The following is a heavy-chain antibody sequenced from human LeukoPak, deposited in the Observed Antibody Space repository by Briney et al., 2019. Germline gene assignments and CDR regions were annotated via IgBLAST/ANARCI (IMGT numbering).Heavy chain of an antibody. V-gene: IGHV3-23*01. CDR2: ISGSGGDT. D-gene: IGHD7-27*01. CDR3: AKDPWGSRGYFDY. J-gene: IGHJ4*02. Sequence: GGSLRLSCAASGFTFSSYAMIWVRQAPGKGLEWVSAISGSGGDTYYADSVKGRFTIFRDNSKNTVYLRMNSLRAEDTAVYYRAKDPWGSRGYFDYWGQGTLVTVSS. CDR1: GFTFSSYA.